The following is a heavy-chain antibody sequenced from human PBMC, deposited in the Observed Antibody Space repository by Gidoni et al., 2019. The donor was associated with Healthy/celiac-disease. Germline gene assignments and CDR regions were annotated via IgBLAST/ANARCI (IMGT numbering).Heavy chain of an antibody. V-gene: IGHV3-23*01. CDR2: ISGSGCST. CDR1: GFNFSSYA. Sequence: EVQLLESGGGLVQPAGYLRLSCAAFGFNFSSYAMSWVRQAPGKGVELFSSISGSGCSTYYAVSVKGRFTISRDNPKNTLYRQMNSLRAEDTAVDYWAKVKYYILTGYYNWGQGTLFTVAS. J-gene: IGHJ4*02. CDR3: AKVKYYILTGYYN. D-gene: IGHD3-9*01.